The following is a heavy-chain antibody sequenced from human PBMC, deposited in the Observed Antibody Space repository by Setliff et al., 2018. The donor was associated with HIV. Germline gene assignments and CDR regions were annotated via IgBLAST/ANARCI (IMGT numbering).Heavy chain of an antibody. J-gene: IGHJ4*02. CDR1: QFRFGNYW. Sequence: GESLKISCKGSQFRFGNYWVAWVRQMSGRGLEWMGTVFPAESSVKYSPSFQGQVTISADMSISTAYLHWSSLRASDSAMYYCARLGDVNSGYYQFWGQGTLVTVSS. CDR3: ARLGDVNSGYYQF. CDR2: VFPAESSV. D-gene: IGHD3-22*01. V-gene: IGHV5-51*01.